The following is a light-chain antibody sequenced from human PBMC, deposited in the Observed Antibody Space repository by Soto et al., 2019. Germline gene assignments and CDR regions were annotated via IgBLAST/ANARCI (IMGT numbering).Light chain of an antibody. CDR1: QYIGRY. V-gene: IGKV1-39*01. J-gene: IGKJ4*01. CDR3: QQTYRTPLT. CDR2: AAS. Sequence: IPMTQSPSSLSASVAHSATITCRAGQYIGRYLNWYQQKPGKAPKLLIYAASSLHSGVPSRFSGSGSGTDFTLTISSLQTEDFATYSCQQTYRTPLTFGGGTKVDIK.